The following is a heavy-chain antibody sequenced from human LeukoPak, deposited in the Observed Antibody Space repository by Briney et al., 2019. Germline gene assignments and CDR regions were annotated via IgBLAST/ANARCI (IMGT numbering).Heavy chain of an antibody. CDR2: IKQDGSEK. Sequence: GRSLRLSCAASGFTFSSYWMSWVRQAPGKGLEWVANIKQDGSEKYYVDSVKGRFTISRDNAKNSLYLQMNSLRAEDTAVYYCARDRVVVVPAARGKHNWFDPWGQGTLVTVSS. D-gene: IGHD2-2*01. V-gene: IGHV3-7*01. CDR1: GFTFSSYW. CDR3: ARDRVVVVPAARGKHNWFDP. J-gene: IGHJ5*02.